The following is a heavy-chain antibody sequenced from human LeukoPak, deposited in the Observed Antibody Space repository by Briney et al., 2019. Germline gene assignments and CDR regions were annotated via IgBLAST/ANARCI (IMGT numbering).Heavy chain of an antibody. Sequence: SETLSLTCTVSGGSISSGSYYWSWIRQPAGKGLEWIGRIYTSGSTNYNPSLKSRVTISVDTSKNQFSLKLSSVTAADTAVYYCARESPGGNFDYWGQGTLVTVSS. J-gene: IGHJ4*02. D-gene: IGHD2-15*01. CDR2: IYTSGST. CDR3: ARESPGGNFDY. CDR1: GGSISSGSYY. V-gene: IGHV4-61*02.